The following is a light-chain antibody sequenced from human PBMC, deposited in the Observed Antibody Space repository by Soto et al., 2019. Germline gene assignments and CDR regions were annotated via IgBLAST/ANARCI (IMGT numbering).Light chain of an antibody. Sequence: DIQMTQSPSTLSASVGHSVPITCRASQSIRTWLAWHQQQPGNAPKLVIYDASTLESGVPLRSSGRGYGTEFTLTISSLQPDDFATYYCQQYHTYTNTFDQGTKVDI. CDR3: QQYHTYTNT. J-gene: IGKJ2*01. CDR1: QSIRTW. V-gene: IGKV1-5*01. CDR2: DAS.